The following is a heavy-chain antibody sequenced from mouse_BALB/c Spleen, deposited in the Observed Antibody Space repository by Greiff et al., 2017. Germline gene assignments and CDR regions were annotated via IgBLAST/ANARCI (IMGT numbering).Heavy chain of an antibody. CDR3: ARDGNWAWFAY. CDR1: GYAFTNYL. J-gene: IGHJ3*01. V-gene: IGHV1-54*01. D-gene: IGHD2-1*01. Sequence: VQLVESGAELVRPGTSVKVSCKASGYAFTNYLIEWVKQRPGQGLEWIGVINPGSGGTNYNEKFKGKATLTADKSSSTAYMQLSSLTSDDSAVYFCARDGNWAWFAYWGQGTLVTVSA. CDR2: INPGSGGT.